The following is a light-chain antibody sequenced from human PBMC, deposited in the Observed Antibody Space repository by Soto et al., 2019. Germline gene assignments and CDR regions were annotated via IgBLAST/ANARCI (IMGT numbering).Light chain of an antibody. Sequence: DIVMTQSPATLSVSPGERATLSCRASQSVRSKLAWYQQKPGQAPRLLIYGASTRATDIPARFSGSGSGTEFTLTISSLQSEDFAVYYCQQYNNWPPLSFGPGTKVDIK. CDR2: GAS. J-gene: IGKJ3*01. CDR1: QSVRSK. CDR3: QQYNNWPPLS. V-gene: IGKV3-15*01.